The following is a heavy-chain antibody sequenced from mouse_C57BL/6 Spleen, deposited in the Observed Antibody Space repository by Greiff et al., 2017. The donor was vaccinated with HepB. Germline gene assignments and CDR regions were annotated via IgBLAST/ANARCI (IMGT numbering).Heavy chain of an antibody. V-gene: IGHV3-6*01. Sequence: QSGPGLVKPSQSLSLTCSVTGYSITSGYYWNWIRQFPGNKLEWMGYISYDGSNNYNPSLKNRISITRDTSKNQFFLKLNSVTTEDTATYYCAILYYDYDGAWFAYWGQGTLVTVSA. CDR2: ISYDGSN. D-gene: IGHD2-4*01. CDR1: GYSITSGYY. J-gene: IGHJ3*01. CDR3: AILYYDYDGAWFAY.